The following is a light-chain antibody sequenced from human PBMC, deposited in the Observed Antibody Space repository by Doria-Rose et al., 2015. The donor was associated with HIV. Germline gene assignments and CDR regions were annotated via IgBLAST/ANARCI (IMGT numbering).Light chain of an antibody. CDR1: QSISSTY. J-gene: IGKJ1*01. Sequence: TQSPGTLSLSPGAMATLSCRASQSISSTYLAWYQQKPRQAPSLLIYDGSTRATGIPDRFSASGSGTDFTLTINRLEPEDFALYYCHQYGTSWTFGQGTKVEI. V-gene: IGKV3-20*01. CDR2: DGS. CDR3: HQYGTSWT.